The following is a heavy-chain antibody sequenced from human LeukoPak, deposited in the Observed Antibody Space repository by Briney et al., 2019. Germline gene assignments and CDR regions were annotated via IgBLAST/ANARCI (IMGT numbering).Heavy chain of an antibody. Sequence: GASVKVSCKVSGYTLTELSMHWVRQAPGKGLEWTGGFDPEDGETIYAQKFQGRVTMTEDTSTDTAYMELSSLRSEDTAVYYCATFRYYYDSSGYKYWGQGTLVTVSS. CDR3: ATFRYYYDSSGYKY. D-gene: IGHD3-22*01. CDR2: FDPEDGET. V-gene: IGHV1-24*01. CDR1: GYTLTELS. J-gene: IGHJ4*02.